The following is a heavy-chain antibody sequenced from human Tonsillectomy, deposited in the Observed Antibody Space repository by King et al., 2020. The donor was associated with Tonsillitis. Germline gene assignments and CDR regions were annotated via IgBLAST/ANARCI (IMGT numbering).Heavy chain of an antibody. CDR1: GGSISGYY. D-gene: IGHD3-3*01. V-gene: IGHV4-59*01. CDR2: IYYSGRT. J-gene: IGHJ6*03. CDR3: ARDGGTMFAVADYYYYMDV. Sequence: QLQESGPGLVKPSETLSLTCTVSGGSISGYYWSWLRQPPGKGLEWIGYIYYSGRTNYNPSLKSRVTISVDTSKNQFPLKLSSVTAADTAVYYCARDGGTMFAVADYYYYMDVWGKGTAVTVSS.